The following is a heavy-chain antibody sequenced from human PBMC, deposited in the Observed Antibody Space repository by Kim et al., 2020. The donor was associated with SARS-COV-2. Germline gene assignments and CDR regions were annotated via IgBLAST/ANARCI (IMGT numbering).Heavy chain of an antibody. J-gene: IGHJ3*01. D-gene: IGHD7-27*01. Sequence: GGSLRLSCVASGFPFSNHYMNWVRQVPGKGLEWVSRIYTNEKRTEYADSVKGRFIVSRDNAKNTLFLQMNNLRPDDTALYYCAREADWGSAFDLWGRGTGVTVSS. CDR3: AREADWGSAFDL. CDR2: IYTNEKRT. CDR1: GFPFSNHY. V-gene: IGHV3-74*03.